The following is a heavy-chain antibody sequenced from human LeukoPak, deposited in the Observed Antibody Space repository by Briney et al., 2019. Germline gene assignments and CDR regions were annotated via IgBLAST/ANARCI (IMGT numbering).Heavy chain of an antibody. CDR3: ARINYYGSGLDL. D-gene: IGHD3-10*01. CDR2: IYHGGST. J-gene: IGHJ5*02. Sequence: PSQTLSLTCTVSGASITTGAYYWTYIRQSPGKDLEWIGYIYHGGSTYYNPSLKSRVTISIDRPKNQFSLRLTSVTAADTAVYYCARINYYGSGLDLWGQGALVTVSS. V-gene: IGHV4-30-2*06. CDR1: GASITTGAYY.